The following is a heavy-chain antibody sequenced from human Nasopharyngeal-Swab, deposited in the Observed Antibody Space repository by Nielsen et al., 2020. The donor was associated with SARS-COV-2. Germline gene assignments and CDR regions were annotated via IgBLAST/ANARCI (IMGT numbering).Heavy chain of an antibody. Sequence: SETLSLTCAVYGGSFSGYYWSWIRQPPGKGLEWIGEINHSGSTNYNPSLKSRVTISVDTSKNQFSLKLSSVTAADTAVYYCAGTQIKAVAGTAASIDYWGQGTLVTVSS. CDR1: GGSFSGYY. J-gene: IGHJ4*02. D-gene: IGHD6-19*01. V-gene: IGHV4-34*01. CDR3: AGTQIKAVAGTAASIDY. CDR2: INHSGST.